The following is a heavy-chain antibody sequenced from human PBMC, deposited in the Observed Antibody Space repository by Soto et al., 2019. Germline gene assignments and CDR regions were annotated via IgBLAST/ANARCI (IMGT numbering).Heavy chain of an antibody. V-gene: IGHV4-59*02. D-gene: IGHD1-26*01. CDR3: ARGAKYYYYHGIDV. CDR2: VYYIGST. Sequence: QVQLQESGPGLVKPSETLSLTCSVSGGSVNDYYWSWVRQPPGKGLEWIGFVYYIGSTNYNPSLKSRVTISVETSKNQFSLKLRSVNAADTAVYYCARGAKYYYYHGIDVWGQGTTVTVSS. CDR1: GGSVNDYY. J-gene: IGHJ6*02.